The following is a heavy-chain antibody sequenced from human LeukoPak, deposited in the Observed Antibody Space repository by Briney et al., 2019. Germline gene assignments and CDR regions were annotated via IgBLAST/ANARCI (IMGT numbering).Heavy chain of an antibody. V-gene: IGHV5-51*01. CDR1: GYRLINYW. D-gene: IGHD2-8*02. J-gene: IGHJ4*02. CDR2: VYPGESET. CDR3: ARVSLDCTGGTCLDLDY. Sequence: GESLKISCKASGYRLINYWIAWVRQMPGKGLEWVGMVYPGESETRYSPSFQGQVTVSADKSIDTAYLQWRRLKASDTAMYYCARVSLDCTGGTCLDLDYWGQGTLVTISS.